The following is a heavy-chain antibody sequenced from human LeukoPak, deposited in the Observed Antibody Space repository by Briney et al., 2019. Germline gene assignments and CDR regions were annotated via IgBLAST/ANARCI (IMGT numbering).Heavy chain of an antibody. V-gene: IGHV3-7*01. CDR3: ARDQLSWGVDY. D-gene: IGHD3-10*01. Sequence: GGSLRLSCAASGFTFSSYWMSWVRQAPGKGLEWVANIKQDGSEKYYVDSVKGRFTIPRDNAKDSLYLQMNSLRAEDTAVYYCARDQLSWGVDYWGQGTLVTVSS. CDR1: GFTFSSYW. J-gene: IGHJ4*02. CDR2: IKQDGSEK.